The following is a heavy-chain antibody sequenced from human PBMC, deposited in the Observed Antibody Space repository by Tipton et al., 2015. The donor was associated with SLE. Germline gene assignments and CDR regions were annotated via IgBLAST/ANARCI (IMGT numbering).Heavy chain of an antibody. CDR1: GGYINNYY. Sequence: TLSLTCTVSGGYINNYYWSWIRQSPEKGLEWIGSIYYSGSTNYNPSLKSRVTISEDTSKNLISLNLRSVTAADTAVYFCARTGPISRFYGMDVWGQGTTVTVSS. CDR3: ARTGPISRFYGMDV. J-gene: IGHJ6*02. D-gene: IGHD1-14*01. V-gene: IGHV4-59*12. CDR2: IYYSGST.